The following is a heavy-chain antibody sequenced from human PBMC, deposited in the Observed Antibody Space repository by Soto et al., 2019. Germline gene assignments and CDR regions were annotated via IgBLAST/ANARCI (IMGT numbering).Heavy chain of an antibody. CDR1: GFTFDDNA. V-gene: IGHV3-21*01. Sequence: PGGSLRLSCAVSGFTFDDNAMHWVRQAPEKGLEWVSSIGTSSSYIYYADSVKGRFTISRDNAKNSLFLQMNSLRADDTAVYYCARDSVRDYLYYYYGMDVWGQGTTVTVSS. J-gene: IGHJ6*02. CDR2: IGTSSSYI. D-gene: IGHD4-17*01. CDR3: ARDSVRDYLYYYYGMDV.